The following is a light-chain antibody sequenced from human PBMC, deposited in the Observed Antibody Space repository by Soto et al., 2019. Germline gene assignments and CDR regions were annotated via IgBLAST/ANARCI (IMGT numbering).Light chain of an antibody. Sequence: QSVLTQPRSVSGSPGQSVTLSCTGTSSDVGGYHYVSWYQHHPGKAPKIIIYDVNKRPSGVPDRFSGSKSGTTASLTISGLQTEDEADYYCCSYAGSYTLVFGGGTKLTVL. CDR3: CSYAGSYTLV. J-gene: IGLJ2*01. CDR2: DVN. V-gene: IGLV2-11*01. CDR1: SSDVGGYHY.